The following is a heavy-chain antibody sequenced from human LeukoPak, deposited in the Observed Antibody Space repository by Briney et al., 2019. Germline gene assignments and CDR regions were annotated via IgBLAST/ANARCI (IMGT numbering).Heavy chain of an antibody. V-gene: IGHV1-69*05. D-gene: IGHD5-18*01. CDR1: GGTFSSYA. CDR2: IIPIFGTA. J-gene: IGHJ4*02. Sequence: GSSVKVSCKASGGTFSSYAISWVRQAPGQGLEWMGRIIPIFGTANYAQKFQGRVTITTDESTSTAYMELSSLRSEDTAVYYCARAQTFGYGYGDLDYWGQGTLVTVSS. CDR3: ARAQTFGYGYGDLDY.